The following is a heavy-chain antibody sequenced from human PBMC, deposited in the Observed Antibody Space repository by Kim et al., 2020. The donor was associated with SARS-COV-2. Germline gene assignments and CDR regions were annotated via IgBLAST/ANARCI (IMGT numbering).Heavy chain of an antibody. CDR1: GGSISSYY. CDR3: ARQQQLVGYYYGMDV. D-gene: IGHD6-13*01. CDR2: IYYSGST. Sequence: SETLSLTCTVSGGSISSYYWSWIRQPPGKGLEWIGYIYYSGSTNYNPSLKSRVTISVDTSKNQFSLKLSSVTAADTAVYYCARQQQLVGYYYGMDVWGQGTTVTVSS. J-gene: IGHJ6*02. V-gene: IGHV4-59*13.